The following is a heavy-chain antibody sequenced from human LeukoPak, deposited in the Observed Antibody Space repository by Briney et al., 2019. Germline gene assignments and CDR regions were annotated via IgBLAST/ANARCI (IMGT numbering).Heavy chain of an antibody. CDR3: ARFLGIGSQRYYFDS. D-gene: IGHD6-19*01. J-gene: IGHJ4*02. CDR2: TYYRSKWYH. Sequence: PSQTLSLTCAISGDSVSSNSAARSWIRQSPSRGLEWLGRTYYRSKWYHDYAVSVRSRVSVNPDTSKNQFSLQLNSVTPEDTAVYYCARFLGIGSQRYYFDSWGQGTLVTVSS. V-gene: IGHV6-1*01. CDR1: GDSVSSNSAA.